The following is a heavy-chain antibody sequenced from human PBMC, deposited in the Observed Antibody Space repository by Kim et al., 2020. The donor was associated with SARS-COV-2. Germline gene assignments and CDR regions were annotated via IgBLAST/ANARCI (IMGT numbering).Heavy chain of an antibody. CDR3: AREPMTRGNDAFDI. V-gene: IGHV3-21*01. J-gene: IGHJ3*02. Sequence: ADSVKGRFTISRDNAKNSLYLQMNSLRAEDTAVYYCAREPMTRGNDAFDIWGQGTMVTVSS. D-gene: IGHD3-22*01.